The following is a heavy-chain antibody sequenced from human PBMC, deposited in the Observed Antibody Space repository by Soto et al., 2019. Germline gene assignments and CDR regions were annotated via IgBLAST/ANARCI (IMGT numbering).Heavy chain of an antibody. D-gene: IGHD2-2*01. V-gene: IGHV3-48*01. CDR1: GCTVISNS. CDR3: ARGSGTSRDYFDY. J-gene: IGHJ4*02. Sequence: PGGDVRRSCAACGCTVISNSMNWVRQAPGKGLEWVSVISSRSSAIFNPDSVKGRFTISRDNAKNALYLQMNSLRAEDTAVYYCARGSGTSRDYFDYWGQGALVTVFS. CDR2: ISSRSSAI.